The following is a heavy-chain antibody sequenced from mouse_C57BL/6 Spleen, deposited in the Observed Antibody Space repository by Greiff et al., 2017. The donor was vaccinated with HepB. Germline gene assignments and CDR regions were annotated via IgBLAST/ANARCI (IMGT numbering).Heavy chain of an antibody. Sequence: EVMLVESGPGLAKPSQTLSLTCSVTGYSITSDYWNWIRKFPGNKLEYMGYISYSGSTYYNPSLKSRISITRDTSKNQYYLQLNSVTTEDPATYYCARYADYYGSSYWYFDVWGTGTTVTVSS. CDR3: ARYADYYGSSYWYFDV. D-gene: IGHD1-1*01. J-gene: IGHJ1*03. CDR1: GYSITSDY. CDR2: ISYSGST. V-gene: IGHV3-8*01.